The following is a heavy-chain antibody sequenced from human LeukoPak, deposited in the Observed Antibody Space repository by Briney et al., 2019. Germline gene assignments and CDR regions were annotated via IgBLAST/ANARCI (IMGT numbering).Heavy chain of an antibody. CDR2: ISSSGSTI. J-gene: IGHJ4*02. V-gene: IGHV3-11*04. CDR3: ARMRVFGVVMSY. CDR1: GFTFSDYC. D-gene: IGHD3-3*01. Sequence: GGSLRLSCAASGFTFSDYCMSWIRQAPGKGLEWVSYISSSGSTIYYADSVKGRFTISRDNAKNSLYLQMNSLRAEDTAVYYCARMRVFGVVMSYWGQGTLVTVSS.